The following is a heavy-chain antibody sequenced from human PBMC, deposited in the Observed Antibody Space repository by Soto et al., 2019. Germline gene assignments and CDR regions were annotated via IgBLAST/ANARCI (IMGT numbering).Heavy chain of an antibody. V-gene: IGHV3-33*01. CDR1: GFTFSTYA. J-gene: IGHJ5*02. Sequence: GGSLRLSCAASGFTFSTYALHWVRQPPGKGLEWVAVIWYDGSNKYYADSVKGRFTISRDNSKNTLYLQMNSLRAEDTALYYCAREGGSRNKEFDPWGQGTLVTVSS. CDR3: AREGGSRNKEFDP. CDR2: IWYDGSNK. D-gene: IGHD1-26*01.